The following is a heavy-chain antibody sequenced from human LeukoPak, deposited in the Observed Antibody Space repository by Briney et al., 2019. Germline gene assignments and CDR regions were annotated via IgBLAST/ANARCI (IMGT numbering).Heavy chain of an antibody. Sequence: PGGSLRLSCAASGFSFSYYNMNWVRQAPGKGLEWVSYIDTSGVTIYYADSVKGRFTISRDNAKNSLFLQMNSLRVEDTAVYYCARDLYDSSGYYTRGCWGQGTLVAVSS. J-gene: IGHJ4*02. CDR2: IDTSGVTI. D-gene: IGHD3-22*01. V-gene: IGHV3-48*01. CDR1: GFSFSYYN. CDR3: ARDLYDSSGYYTRGC.